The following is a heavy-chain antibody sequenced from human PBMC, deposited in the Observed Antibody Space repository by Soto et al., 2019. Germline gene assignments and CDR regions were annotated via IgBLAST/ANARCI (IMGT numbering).Heavy chain of an antibody. CDR3: ACLHHCPRCQTD. V-gene: IGHV4-59*08. CDR1: GCAISSYY. Sequence: SETLSLTCTGSGCAISSYYWSWIRQPPGKGLGWIGYIYYSGSTNYNPSLKSRVTISVDTSKNQFSLKLSSVTAADTAVYYCACLHHCPRCQTDSGQAPLVTVSS. CDR2: IYYSGST. J-gene: IGHJ4*02. D-gene: IGHD2-15*01.